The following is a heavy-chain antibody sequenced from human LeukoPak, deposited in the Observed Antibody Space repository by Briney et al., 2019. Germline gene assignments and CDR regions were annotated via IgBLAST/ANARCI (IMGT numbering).Heavy chain of an antibody. CDR2: ISGSGGST. V-gene: IGHV3-23*01. Sequence: GGSLRLSCAASGFTFRSYSMNWVRQAPGKGLEWVSAISGSGGSTYYPDSVKGRFTISRDNSKNTLYLQMNSLRAEDTAVYYCAKESIAAHYYYYMDVWGKGTTVTVSS. CDR1: GFTFRSYS. CDR3: AKESIAAHYYYYMDV. J-gene: IGHJ6*03. D-gene: IGHD6-6*01.